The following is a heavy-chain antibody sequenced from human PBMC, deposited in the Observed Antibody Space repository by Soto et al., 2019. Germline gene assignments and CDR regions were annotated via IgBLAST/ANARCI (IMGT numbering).Heavy chain of an antibody. V-gene: IGHV3-21*02. Sequence: EVKLLESGGGLVKPGDSLRLSCVASGFPLSTYNIHWVRQAPGKGLEWISYINWRSGYISTAGSVKGRFTSSADNAKTSLSLQMNSLRVDDTALYYCARDNGDSNTYAFEVWGRGTLVTVSP. D-gene: IGHD3-22*01. CDR2: INWRSGYI. J-gene: IGHJ3*01. CDR3: ARDNGDSNTYAFEV. CDR1: GFPLSTYN.